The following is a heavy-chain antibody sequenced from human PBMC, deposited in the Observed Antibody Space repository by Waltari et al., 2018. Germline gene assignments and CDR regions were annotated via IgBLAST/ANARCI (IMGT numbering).Heavy chain of an antibody. V-gene: IGHV4-39*01. Sequence: WGWIRQSPGKGLEWIASVSYTGNTYYNSTLKSRVTISVDTAKNQFSLRLSSVTAADTAVYYCARRGGYYYESWFDPWGQGTLVTVSS. CDR2: VSYTGNT. CDR3: ARRGGYYYESWFDP. J-gene: IGHJ5*02. D-gene: IGHD3-22*01.